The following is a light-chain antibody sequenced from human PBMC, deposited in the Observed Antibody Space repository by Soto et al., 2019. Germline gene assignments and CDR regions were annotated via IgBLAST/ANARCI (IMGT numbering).Light chain of an antibody. V-gene: IGKV3-20*01. J-gene: IGKJ4*01. CDR3: KQYGSSPLT. Sequence: EIVLTQSPGTLSLSPGERATLSCRASQSVSSSYLAWYQQKPGQAPRLLIYGPSSRATGIPDRFSGSGSGTDFTLTISRLEPEDFAVYYCKQYGSSPLTFGGGTKVEIK. CDR1: QSVSSSY. CDR2: GPS.